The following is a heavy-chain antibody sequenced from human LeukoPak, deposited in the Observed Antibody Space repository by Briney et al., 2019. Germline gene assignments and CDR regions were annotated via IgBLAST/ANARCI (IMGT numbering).Heavy chain of an antibody. Sequence: SETLPLTCTVSGYSISSGYYWGWIRQPPGKGLEWIGSIYHSGSTYYNPSLKSRVTISVDTSKNQFSLKLSSVTAADTAVYYCARVGVYYYDSSGYYSPGAFDIWGQGTMVTVSS. D-gene: IGHD3-22*01. CDR1: GYSISSGYY. J-gene: IGHJ3*02. CDR2: IYHSGST. V-gene: IGHV4-38-2*02. CDR3: ARVGVYYYDSSGYYSPGAFDI.